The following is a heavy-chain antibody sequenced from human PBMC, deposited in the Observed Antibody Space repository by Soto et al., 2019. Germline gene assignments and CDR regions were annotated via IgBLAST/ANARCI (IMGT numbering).Heavy chain of an antibody. J-gene: IGHJ6*02. CDR3: ARDHPFLATPKGYYYYGMDV. CDR1: GGSISSGGYY. CDR2: IYYSGST. V-gene: IGHV4-31*03. D-gene: IGHD2-15*01. Sequence: PSETLSLTCTVSGGSISSGGYYWSWIRQHPGKGLEWIGYIYYSGSTYYNPSLKSRVTISVDTSKNQFSLKLSSVTAADTAVYYCARDHPFLATPKGYYYYGMDVWGQGTTVTVSS.